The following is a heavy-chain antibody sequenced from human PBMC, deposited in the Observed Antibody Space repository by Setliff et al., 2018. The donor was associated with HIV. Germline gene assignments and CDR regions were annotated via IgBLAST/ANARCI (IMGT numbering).Heavy chain of an antibody. CDR1: AGTFNNYA. J-gene: IGHJ4*02. V-gene: IGHV1-69*05. CDR3: ARDRGGSYTPLDF. CDR2: IIPLIGFV. D-gene: IGHD1-26*01. Sequence: SVKVSCKAYAGTFNNYAISWVRQAPGKGLEWVGVIIPLIGFVKYAQKFQGRATISTDGSTTTVYLELSSLKFDDTAVYYCARDRGGSYTPLDFWGQGTLVTVSS.